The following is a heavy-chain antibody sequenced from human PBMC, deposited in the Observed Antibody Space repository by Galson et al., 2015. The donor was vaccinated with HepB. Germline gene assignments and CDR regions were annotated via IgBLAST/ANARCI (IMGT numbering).Heavy chain of an antibody. CDR1: GGSISSSNW. CDR2: IYHSGST. CDR3: ARDLGGYNLGFDY. J-gene: IGHJ4*02. Sequence: ETLSLTCAVSGGSISSSNWWSWVRQPPGKGLEWIGEIYHSGSTNYNPSLKSRVTISVDKSKNQFSLKLSSVTAADTAVYYCARDLGGYNLGFDYWGQGTLVTVSS. D-gene: IGHD5-24*01. V-gene: IGHV4-4*02.